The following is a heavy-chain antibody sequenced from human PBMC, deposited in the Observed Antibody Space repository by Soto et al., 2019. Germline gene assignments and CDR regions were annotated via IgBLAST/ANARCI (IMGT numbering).Heavy chain of an antibody. D-gene: IGHD3-3*01. CDR2: ISGSGGST. V-gene: IGHV3-23*01. CDR1: GFTFSSYA. Sequence: GGSLRLSCAASGFTFSSYAMSWVRQAPGKGLEWVSAISGSGGSTYYADSVKGRFTISRDNSKNTLYLQMNSLRAEDTAVYYWAKLVRITIFGVVTDDWFDPWGQGTLVTVSS. CDR3: AKLVRITIFGVVTDDWFDP. J-gene: IGHJ5*02.